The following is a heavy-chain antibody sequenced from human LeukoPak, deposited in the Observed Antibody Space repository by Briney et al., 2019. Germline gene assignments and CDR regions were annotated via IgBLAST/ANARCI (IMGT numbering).Heavy chain of an antibody. CDR1: GFTNSSFW. J-gene: IGHJ4*02. CDR2: ISGDGSSA. CDR3: GEEGFKFIY. Sequence: GGSLRHSCADSGFTNSSFWMHWVRQAPGKGLVWVSRISGDGSSAIYADSVRGRFTISRDNAKNTLYLQMNSLRAEDTAVYYCGEEGFKFIYWGQGSLVTVSS. V-gene: IGHV3-74*01.